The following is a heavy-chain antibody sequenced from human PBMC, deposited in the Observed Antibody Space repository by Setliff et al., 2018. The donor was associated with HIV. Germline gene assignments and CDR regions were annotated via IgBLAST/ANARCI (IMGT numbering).Heavy chain of an antibody. CDR1: GGSIINYF. D-gene: IGHD5-18*01. CDR2: SYYSGST. CDR3: ARSPGVDTNMAFDY. J-gene: IGHJ4*02. Sequence: SETLSLTCTVSGGSIINYFWSWIRLPPGKRLEWIGYSYYSGSTDYNPSLKSRVTISVDTSKSQVSLTLSAVTAADTAVYYCARSPGVDTNMAFDYWGRGTLVTVSS. V-gene: IGHV4-59*01.